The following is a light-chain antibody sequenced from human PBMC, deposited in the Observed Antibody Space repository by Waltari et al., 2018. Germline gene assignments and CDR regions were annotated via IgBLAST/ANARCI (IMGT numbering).Light chain of an antibody. Sequence: QTVVTQEPSLSVSPGGTVTLTCALSSGSLSSTSYATWYRQTPGQAPRTLVYKGNGRSFGVPDHFSGSVRGNKAALTITGDQADDESDYFCSVYMGSGVWVFGGGTKLTVL. CDR3: SVYMGSGVWV. J-gene: IGLJ3*02. CDR2: KGN. CDR1: SGSLSSTSY. V-gene: IGLV8-61*01.